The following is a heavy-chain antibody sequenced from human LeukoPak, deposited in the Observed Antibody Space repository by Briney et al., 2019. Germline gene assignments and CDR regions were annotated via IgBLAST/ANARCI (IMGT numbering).Heavy chain of an antibody. CDR3: ARALVVPAAMDAFDI. CDR2: INSDGSST. CDR1: GFTFSSYW. V-gene: IGHV3-74*01. J-gene: IGHJ3*02. D-gene: IGHD2-2*01. Sequence: GGSLRLSCAASGFTFSSYWMHWVRQAPGKGLVWISRINSDGSSTSYADSVKGRFTISRDNAKNTLYLQMNSLRAEDTAVYYCARALVVPAAMDAFDIWGQGTMVTVSS.